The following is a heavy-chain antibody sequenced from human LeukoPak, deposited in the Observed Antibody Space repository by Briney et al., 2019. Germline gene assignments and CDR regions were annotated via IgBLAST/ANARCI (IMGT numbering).Heavy chain of an antibody. CDR3: ARGREQRYFDWLLYRDAFDI. Sequence: SQTLSLTCTVSGGSISSYYWSWIRQPAGKGLEWIGRIYTSGSTNYNPSLKSRVTISVDTSKNQFSLKLSSVTAADTAVYYCARGREQRYFDWLLYRDAFDIWGQGTMVTVSS. D-gene: IGHD3-9*01. V-gene: IGHV4-4*07. J-gene: IGHJ3*02. CDR1: GGSISSYY. CDR2: IYTSGST.